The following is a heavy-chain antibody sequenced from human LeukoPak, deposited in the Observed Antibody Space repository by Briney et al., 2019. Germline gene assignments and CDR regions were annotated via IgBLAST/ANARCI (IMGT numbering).Heavy chain of an antibody. D-gene: IGHD6-19*01. CDR2: ITSGGGST. Sequence: GGSLRLSCAASGFTFSSYGMSWVRQAPGKGLEWVSGITSGGGSTHYADSVKGRFIVSRDTSKNTLYLQMNSLRAEDTAVYYCAKDHGTAVAGFYYWGQGTLVTVSS. J-gene: IGHJ4*02. CDR3: AKDHGTAVAGFYY. CDR1: GFTFSSYG. V-gene: IGHV3-23*01.